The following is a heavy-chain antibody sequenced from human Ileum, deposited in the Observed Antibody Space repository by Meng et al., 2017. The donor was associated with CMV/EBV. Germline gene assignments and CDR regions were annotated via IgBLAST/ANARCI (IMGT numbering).Heavy chain of an antibody. D-gene: IGHD2/OR15-2a*01. J-gene: IGHJ4*02. CDR2: LYYNGDT. CDR3: AQRIYIDSYYFDS. CDR1: GGPISSNYY. V-gene: IGHV4-39*07. Sequence: PASATGLVKPSDPLSLTCTVSGGPISSNYYWGWIRQSPGKGLEWIGSLYYNGDTYYNPSLKSRVTLSVDTSKNQFSLKLNSVIAADTAVYYCAQRIYIDSYYFDSWGQGTLVTVSS.